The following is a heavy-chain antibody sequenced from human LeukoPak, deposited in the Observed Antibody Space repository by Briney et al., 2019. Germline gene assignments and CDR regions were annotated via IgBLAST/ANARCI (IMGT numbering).Heavy chain of an antibody. CDR2: ISGSGGST. CDR3: AKEPPSYYDSSRYFDY. J-gene: IGHJ4*02. Sequence: GGSLRLSCAASGLTFSSYAMSWVRQAPGKGLEWVSAISGSGGSTYYADSVKGRFTISRDNSKNTLYLQMNSLRAEDTAVYYCAKEPPSYYDSSRYFDYWGQGTLVTVSS. V-gene: IGHV3-23*01. CDR1: GLTFSSYA. D-gene: IGHD3-22*01.